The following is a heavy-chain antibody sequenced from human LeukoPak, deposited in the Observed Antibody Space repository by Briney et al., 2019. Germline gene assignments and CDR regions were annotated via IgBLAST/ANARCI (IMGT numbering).Heavy chain of an antibody. CDR2: INPNSGGT. V-gene: IGHV1-2*02. CDR3: ARGEEVVPAAIAY. J-gene: IGHJ4*02. CDR1: GYTFTGYY. D-gene: IGHD2-2*01. Sequence: GASVKVSCKASGYTFTGYYMHWERQAPGQGLEWMGWINPNSGGTNYAQKFQGRVTMTRDTSISTAYMELSRLRSDDTAVYYCARGEEVVPAAIAYWGQGTLVTVSS.